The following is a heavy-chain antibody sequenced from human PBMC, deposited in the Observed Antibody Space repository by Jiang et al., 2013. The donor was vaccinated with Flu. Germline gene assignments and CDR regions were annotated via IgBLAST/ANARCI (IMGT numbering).Heavy chain of an antibody. CDR2: IDPSGGAT. J-gene: IGHJ1*01. CDR1: IPASPATY. V-gene: IGHV1-46*01. D-gene: IGHD3-16*01. Sequence: VKKPGDLSEGFLQGIWIPASPATYLHWVRQAPGQGLEWMGVIDPSGGATTYAQKFQDRVSMTRDTSTSTAYMELSSLRSEDTAVYFCARLVVWGQHWGQGTQVTVSS. CDR3: ARLVVWGQH.